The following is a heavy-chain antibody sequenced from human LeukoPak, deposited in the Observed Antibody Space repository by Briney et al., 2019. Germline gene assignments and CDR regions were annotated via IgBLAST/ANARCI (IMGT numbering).Heavy chain of an antibody. CDR2: INPNSGGT. V-gene: IGHV1-2*02. J-gene: IGHJ4*02. D-gene: IGHD3-3*01. CDR1: GYTFTGYY. Sequence: GASVKVSCKASGYTFTGYYMHWVRQAPGQGLEWMGWINPNSGGTNYAQKFQGRVTMTRDTSISTAYMELSRLRSDDTAVYYCARVSLDFWSGYPLDYWGQGTLVTV. CDR3: ARVSLDFWSGYPLDY.